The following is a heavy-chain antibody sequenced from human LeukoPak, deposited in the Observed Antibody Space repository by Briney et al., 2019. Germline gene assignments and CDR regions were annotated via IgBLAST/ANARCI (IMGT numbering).Heavy chain of an antibody. D-gene: IGHD4-23*01. CDR2: ISYDGSNK. Sequence: GGSLRLSCAASGFNFSSYAMHWVRQAPGKGLEWVAAISYDGSNKYYGDSVKGRFTISRDNAKNSLYLQMNSLRAEDTAVYYCARDYGGSSPFDYWGQGTLVIVSS. J-gene: IGHJ4*02. CDR3: ARDYGGSSPFDY. CDR1: GFNFSSYA. V-gene: IGHV3-30*04.